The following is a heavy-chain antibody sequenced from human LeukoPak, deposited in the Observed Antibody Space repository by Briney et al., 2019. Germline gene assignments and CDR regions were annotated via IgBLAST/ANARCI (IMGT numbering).Heavy chain of an antibody. Sequence: GASVKVSCKASGCTFTGYYMHWVRQAPGQGLEWMGWINPNSGGTNYAQKFQGRVTMTRDTSISTAYMELSRLRSDDTAVYYCARTWGSTSRRGDYYYYMDVWGKGTTVTVSS. CDR2: INPNSGGT. CDR1: GCTFTGYY. CDR3: ARTWGSTSRRGDYYYYMDV. D-gene: IGHD2-2*01. J-gene: IGHJ6*03. V-gene: IGHV1-2*02.